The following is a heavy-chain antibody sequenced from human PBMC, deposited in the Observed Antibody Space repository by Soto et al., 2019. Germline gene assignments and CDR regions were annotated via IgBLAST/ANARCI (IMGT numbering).Heavy chain of an antibody. D-gene: IGHD2-21*02. CDR3: ATVSYCGGDCSADYYFDY. V-gene: IGHV1-24*01. Sequence: QVQLVQSGAEVKKPGASVKVSCKVSGYTLTELSMHWVRQAPGKGLEWMGGFDPEDGETNNAQKFQGRVTMTEDTATDTAYMELSSLRSEDTAVYYCATVSYCGGDCSADYYFDYWGQGTLVTVSS. J-gene: IGHJ4*02. CDR2: FDPEDGET. CDR1: GYTLTELS.